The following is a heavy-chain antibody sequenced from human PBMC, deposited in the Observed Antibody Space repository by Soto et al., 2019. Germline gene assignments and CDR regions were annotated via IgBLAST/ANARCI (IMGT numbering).Heavy chain of an antibody. V-gene: IGHV3-23*01. D-gene: IGHD2-15*01. Sequence: GGSLRVCCAASGGTCNIYAMPGVRQATGKGLEWVSGISCDGGSTYYADSVKGRFTISRDNPKNKMFLEMKTLRVEDTAVYYCAKDDNYGFVVVEAAEFDYSAQGTLVTGSS. CDR1: GGTCNIYA. CDR2: ISCDGGST. J-gene: IGHJ4*02. CDR3: AKDDNYGFVVVEAAEFDY.